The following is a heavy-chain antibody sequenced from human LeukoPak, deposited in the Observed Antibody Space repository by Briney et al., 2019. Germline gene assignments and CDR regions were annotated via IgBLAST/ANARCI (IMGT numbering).Heavy chain of an antibody. CDR3: AREGGDYYDSIGYNFFDY. J-gene: IGHJ4*02. CDR2: ISAYNGNT. V-gene: IGHV1-18*01. CDR1: GYTFTSYG. D-gene: IGHD3-22*01. Sequence: ASVKVSCKASGYTFTSYGISWVRQAPGQGLEWMGWISAYNGNTNYAQKLQGRVTMTTDTSTSTAYMELRSLRSDDTAVYYCAREGGDYYDSIGYNFFDYWGQGTLVTVSS.